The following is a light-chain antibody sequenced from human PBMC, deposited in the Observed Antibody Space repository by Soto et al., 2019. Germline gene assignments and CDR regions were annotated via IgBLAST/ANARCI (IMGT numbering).Light chain of an antibody. V-gene: IGLV2-23*02. CDR3: CSYGGSSTFV. Sequence: QSVLTQPASVSGSPGQSITISCTGTSSDVGSYNLVSWYQQHPGKAPKLMIYEVSKRPSGVSNRFSGSKSGNTASLTISGLQAEDEADYYCCSYGGSSTFVFGGGTKLTVL. CDR2: EVS. CDR1: SSDVGSYNL. J-gene: IGLJ2*01.